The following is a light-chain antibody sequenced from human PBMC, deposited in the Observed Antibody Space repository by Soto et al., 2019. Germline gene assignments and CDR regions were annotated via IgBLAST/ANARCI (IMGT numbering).Light chain of an antibody. CDR2: GTS. CDR3: QHYRSSRT. CDR1: QGVSSNY. J-gene: IGKJ1*01. Sequence: EIVLTQSPGTLSLSPGERATLSCRASQGVSSNYLAWYQQKSGQAPRLLLYGTSSRATGIPERFSGSGSGTDFTLTISRLEPENFAVYYCQHYRSSRTFGQATKVDIK. V-gene: IGKV3-20*01.